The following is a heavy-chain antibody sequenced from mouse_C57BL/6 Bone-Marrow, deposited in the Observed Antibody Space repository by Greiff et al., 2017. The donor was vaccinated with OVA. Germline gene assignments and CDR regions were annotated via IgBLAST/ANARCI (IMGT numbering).Heavy chain of an antibody. Sequence: VQVVESGAELARPGASVKLSCKASGYTFTSYGISWVKQRTGQGLEWIGEIYPRSGNTYYNEKFKGKATLTADKSSSTAYMELRSLTSEDSAVYVCARWGPTMVIAYWGQGTLVTVSA. CDR2: IYPRSGNT. D-gene: IGHD2-10*01. CDR1: GYTFTSYG. CDR3: ARWGPTMVIAY. J-gene: IGHJ3*01. V-gene: IGHV1-81*01.